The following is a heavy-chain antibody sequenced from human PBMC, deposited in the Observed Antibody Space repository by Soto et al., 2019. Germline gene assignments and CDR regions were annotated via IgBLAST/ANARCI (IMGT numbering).Heavy chain of an antibody. CDR3: GRVVLVLAIVTGMAV. CDR1: GVTFRNHA. J-gene: IGHJ6*04. V-gene: IGHV3-30-3*01. D-gene: IGHD2-8*02. Sequence: QVQLVESGGGVVMPGRSLRLSCAASGVTFRNHAMHWVRQAPGKGLEWVAVISFDFNTQYYADSLKGRFSVSRDNYKESLFLQMDSLRAEDTVVYLCGRVVLVLAIVTGMAVGGSGTTV. CDR2: ISFDFNTQ.